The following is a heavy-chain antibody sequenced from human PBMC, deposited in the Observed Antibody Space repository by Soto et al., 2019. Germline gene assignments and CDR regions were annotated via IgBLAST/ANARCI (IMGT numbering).Heavy chain of an antibody. CDR3: ARGWRDSSGYYYRY. D-gene: IGHD3-22*01. CDR1: GGTISNYA. CDR2: IIPIFTTA. Sequence: QVQLVQSGAEVKKPGSSVKVSCKASGGTISNYAISWVRQAPGQGLEWMGGIIPIFTTANYAQKFQGRVTITAEESTSAVYMELSRLRSEDTAVYYCARGWRDSSGYYYRYWGQGTLVTVSS. V-gene: IGHV1-69*12. J-gene: IGHJ4*02.